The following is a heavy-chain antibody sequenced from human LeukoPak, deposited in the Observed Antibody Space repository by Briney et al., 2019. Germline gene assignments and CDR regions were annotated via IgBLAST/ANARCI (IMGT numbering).Heavy chain of an antibody. Sequence: GGSLRLSCAASGFTFSRYWMHWVRRAPGKWLVWVSRVNGDGSSTTYADSVKGRFTISRDNAKNTLYLQMNSLRAEDTAVYYCARDQLGDGDYLFDSWGQGILVTVSS. CDR1: GFTFSRYW. D-gene: IGHD4-17*01. J-gene: IGHJ4*02. V-gene: IGHV3-74*01. CDR2: VNGDGSST. CDR3: ARDQLGDGDYLFDS.